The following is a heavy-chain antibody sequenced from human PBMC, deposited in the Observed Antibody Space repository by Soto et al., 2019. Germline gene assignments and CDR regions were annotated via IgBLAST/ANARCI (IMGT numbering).Heavy chain of an antibody. CDR2: VYSSGTT. J-gene: IGHJ4*02. CDR3: ARDIASYAYGEGY. D-gene: IGHD2-21*01. CDR1: GGSINSYW. Sequence: SETLSLTCSVSGGSINSYWWSWIRQPAGKGLEWIGRVYSSGTTDYNPSLNSRATMSVETSKNQFSLKLSSVTAADTAVYYCARDIASYAYGEGYWGQGIQVTVSS. V-gene: IGHV4-4*07.